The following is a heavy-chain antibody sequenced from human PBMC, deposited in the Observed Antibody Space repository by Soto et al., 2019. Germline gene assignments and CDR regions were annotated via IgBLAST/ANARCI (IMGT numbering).Heavy chain of an antibody. CDR2: IYYSGST. D-gene: IGHD6-19*01. CDR1: GGSISSYY. J-gene: IGHJ6*02. CDR3: ARDIAVAGYYYYGMDV. Sequence: LSLTCTVSGGSISSYYWSWIRQPPGKGLEWIGYIYYSGSTNYNPSLKSRVTISVDTSKNQFSLKLSSVTAADTAVYYCARDIAVAGYYYYGMDVWGQGTTVIVSS. V-gene: IGHV4-59*01.